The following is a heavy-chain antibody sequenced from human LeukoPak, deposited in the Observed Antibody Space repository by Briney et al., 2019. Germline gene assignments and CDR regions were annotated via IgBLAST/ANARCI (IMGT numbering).Heavy chain of an antibody. V-gene: IGHV3-69-1*02. CDR2: IGSDNKP. J-gene: IGHJ4*02. Sequence: GGSLRLSCEASGFTFNAYAMTWVRQAPGKGLEWVSSIGSDNKPHYSESVKGRFAISRDNAKNSLYLQMSSLRADDTAVYYCASEIPNLRYCSSTSCDYWGQGTLVTVSS. CDR1: GFTFNAYA. CDR3: ASEIPNLRYCSSTSCDY. D-gene: IGHD2-2*01.